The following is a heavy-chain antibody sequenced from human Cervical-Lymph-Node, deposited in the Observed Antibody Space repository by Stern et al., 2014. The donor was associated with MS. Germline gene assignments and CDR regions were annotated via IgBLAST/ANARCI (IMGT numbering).Heavy chain of an antibody. D-gene: IGHD2-15*01. J-gene: IGHJ4*02. CDR3: AREKSDCSGGSCFSSLDY. Sequence: VQLVQSGAEVKKPGSSVKVSCKSSGGTFSTHAISWVRQAPGQGLERLGRIITILDTTDYAQRFQGRLTIDADESTDTAYMELRSLTPDDTAVYYCAREKSDCSGGSCFSSLDYWGQGTLVTVSS. V-gene: IGHV1-69*11. CDR1: GGTFSTHA. CDR2: IITILDTT.